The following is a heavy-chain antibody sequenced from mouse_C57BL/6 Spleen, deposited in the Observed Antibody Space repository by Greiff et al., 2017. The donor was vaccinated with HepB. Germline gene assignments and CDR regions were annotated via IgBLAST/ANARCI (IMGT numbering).Heavy chain of an antibody. Sequence: EVQLQQSGPELVKPGASVKIPCKASGYTFTDYNMDWVKQSHGKSLEWIGDINPNNGGTIYNQKFKGKATLTVDKSSSTAYMELRSLTSEDTAVYYCARGPYYYGSSLDWYFDVWGTGTTVTVSS. CDR3: ARGPYYYGSSLDWYFDV. CDR1: GYTFTDYN. J-gene: IGHJ1*03. D-gene: IGHD1-1*01. CDR2: INPNNGGT. V-gene: IGHV1-18*01.